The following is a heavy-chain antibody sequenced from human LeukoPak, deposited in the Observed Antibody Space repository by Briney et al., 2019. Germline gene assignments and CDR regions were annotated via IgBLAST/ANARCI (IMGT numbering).Heavy chain of an antibody. V-gene: IGHV3-66*01. D-gene: IGHD1-20*01. CDR1: GFTVSNNY. Sequence: QTGGSLRLSCAASGFTVSNNYMTWVRQAPVKGLEWVSVIYSAGITYYADSVKGRFTISRDISKNTLYLQMNSLRVEDTAVYYCARDLNWYVFRYWGQGTLATVSS. CDR3: ARDLNWYVFRY. J-gene: IGHJ4*02. CDR2: IYSAGIT.